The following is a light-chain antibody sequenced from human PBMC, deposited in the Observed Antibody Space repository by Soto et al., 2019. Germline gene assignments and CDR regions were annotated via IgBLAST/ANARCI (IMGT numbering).Light chain of an antibody. J-gene: IGLJ2*01. CDR3: CSYAGSSTLV. CDR1: SSDVGSYNL. Sequence: QSVLTQPASVCGSPGQSITISCTGTSSDVGSYNLVSWYQQHPGKAPKLMIYEGSKRPSGVSNRFSGSKSGNTASLTISGLQAGDEADYYCCSYAGSSTLVFGGGTKVTVL. CDR2: EGS. V-gene: IGLV2-23*01.